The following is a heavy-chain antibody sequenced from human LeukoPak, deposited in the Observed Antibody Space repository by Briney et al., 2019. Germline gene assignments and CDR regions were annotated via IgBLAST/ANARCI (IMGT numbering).Heavy chain of an antibody. J-gene: IGHJ4*02. D-gene: IGHD2-8*01. Sequence: SETLSLTCAVYGGSFSGYYWSWIRQPPGKGVEWIGEINHSGSTNYNPSLKSRVTISVDTSKNQFSLKLSSVTAADTAVYYCARVYCTNGVCGYFDYWGQGTLVTVSS. CDR2: INHSGST. CDR1: GGSFSGYY. V-gene: IGHV4-34*01. CDR3: ARVYCTNGVCGYFDY.